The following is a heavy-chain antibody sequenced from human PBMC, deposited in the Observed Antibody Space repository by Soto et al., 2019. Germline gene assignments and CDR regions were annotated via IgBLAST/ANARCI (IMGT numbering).Heavy chain of an antibody. CDR3: AKDSSSHHYYYYYGMDV. Sequence: SETLSLTCTVSGGSISSSSYYWGWIRQPPGKGLEWIGSIYYSGSTYYNPSLKSRVTISVDTSKNQFSLKLSSVTAADTAVYYCAKDSSSHHYYYYYGMDVWGQGTTVTVSS. CDR2: IYYSGST. V-gene: IGHV4-39*02. D-gene: IGHD6-6*01. J-gene: IGHJ6*02. CDR1: GGSISSSSYY.